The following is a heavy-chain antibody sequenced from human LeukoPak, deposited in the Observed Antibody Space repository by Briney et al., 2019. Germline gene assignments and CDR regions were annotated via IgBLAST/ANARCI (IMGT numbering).Heavy chain of an antibody. CDR3: ARDGETRQWLDI. Sequence: GGSLRLSCVASGFTLSGYGMHWVRQAPGKGLEWVSSISSSSSYIYYADSVKGRFTISRDNAKNSLYLQMNSLRAEDTAVYYCARDGETRQWLDIWGQGTMVTVSS. CDR2: ISSSSSYI. J-gene: IGHJ3*02. CDR1: GFTLSGYG. D-gene: IGHD6-19*01. V-gene: IGHV3-21*01.